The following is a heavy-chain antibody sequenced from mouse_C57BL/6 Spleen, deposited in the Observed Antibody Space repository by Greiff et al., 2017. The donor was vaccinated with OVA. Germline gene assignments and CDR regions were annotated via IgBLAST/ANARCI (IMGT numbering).Heavy chain of an antibody. CDR3: ARPPTTVVPYAMDY. CDR1: GYTFTSYW. D-gene: IGHD1-1*01. CDR2: IDPNSGGT. Sequence: QVQLKQPGAELVKPGASVKLSCKASGYTFTSYWMHWVKQRPGRGLEWIGRIDPNSGGTKYNEKFKSKATLTVDKPSSTAYMQLSSLTSEDSAVYYCARPPTTVVPYAMDYWGQGTSVTVAS. V-gene: IGHV1-72*01. J-gene: IGHJ4*01.